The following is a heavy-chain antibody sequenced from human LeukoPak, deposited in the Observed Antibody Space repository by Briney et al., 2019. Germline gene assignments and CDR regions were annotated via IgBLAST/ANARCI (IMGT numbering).Heavy chain of an antibody. J-gene: IGHJ4*02. CDR3: ARTYSTSSNFDY. CDR1: GGSISSYY. V-gene: IGHV4-4*09. CDR2: IYSSGST. D-gene: IGHD2-2*01. Sequence: TSETLSLTCTVSGGSISSYYWSWIRQPPGKGQEWIGYIYSSGSTNYNPSLKSRVTISVDTSKKQFSLKLSSVTAADTALYYCARTYSTSSNFDYWGQGTLVTVSS.